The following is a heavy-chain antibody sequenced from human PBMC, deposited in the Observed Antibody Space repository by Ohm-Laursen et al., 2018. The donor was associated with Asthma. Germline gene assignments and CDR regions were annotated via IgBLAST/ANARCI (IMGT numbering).Heavy chain of an antibody. V-gene: IGHV3-21*01. J-gene: IGHJ6*02. CDR3: ARDSLLYWLGGMDV. Sequence: GSLRLSCAASGFTFSTYWMHWVRQAPGKGLEWVASISTASTFIYYADSVRGRFTTSRDNAKNSVYLQMNSLRAEDTAVYYCARDSLLYWLGGMDVWGQGTTVTVSS. D-gene: IGHD2-8*02. CDR1: GFTFSTYW. CDR2: ISTASTFI.